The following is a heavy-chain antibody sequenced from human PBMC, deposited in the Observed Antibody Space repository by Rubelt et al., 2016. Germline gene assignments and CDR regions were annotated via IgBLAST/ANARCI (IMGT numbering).Heavy chain of an antibody. Sequence: QVQLQQWGAGLLKPSETLSLTCAVYGGSFSGYYWSWIRQPPGKGLEWIGEINHSGSTNYNPSLKSRVTISVDTSKNQFSRKLVSGTAADTAVYYCARGRRGSSSWLGRDYYGMDVWSQGTTVTVSS. D-gene: IGHD6-13*01. CDR3: ARGRRGSSSWLGRDYYGMDV. V-gene: IGHV4-34*01. CDR2: INHSGST. J-gene: IGHJ6*02. CDR1: GGSFSGYY.